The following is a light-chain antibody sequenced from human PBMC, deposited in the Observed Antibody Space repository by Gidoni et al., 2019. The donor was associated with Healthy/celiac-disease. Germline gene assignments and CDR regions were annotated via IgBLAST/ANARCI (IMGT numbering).Light chain of an antibody. CDR2: GAS. CDR1: QSVSSSY. J-gene: IGKJ1*01. CDR3: QQYGSSPQT. V-gene: IGKV3-20*01. Sequence: IVLTQSPGTLSLSLGERATLSCRASQSVSSSYLAWYQQKPGQAPRLLIYGASSRATGIPARFSGSGSGTDFTLTISRLEPEDFAVYYCQQYGSSPQTFGQRTKVEIK.